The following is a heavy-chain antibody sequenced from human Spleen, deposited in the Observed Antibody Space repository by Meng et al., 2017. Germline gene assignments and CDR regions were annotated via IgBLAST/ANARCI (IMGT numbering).Heavy chain of an antibody. Sequence: GESLKISCAASGFIFSDYYMTWIRQAPGKGLEWVSYISSSGSPTYYADSLKGRFTISRDNAKNSLYLQMHTLRAEDTALYYCARISGYYLDYWGQGTLVTVSS. CDR3: ARISGYYLDY. CDR1: GFIFSDYY. J-gene: IGHJ4*02. V-gene: IGHV3-11*04. CDR2: ISSSGSPT. D-gene: IGHD3-22*01.